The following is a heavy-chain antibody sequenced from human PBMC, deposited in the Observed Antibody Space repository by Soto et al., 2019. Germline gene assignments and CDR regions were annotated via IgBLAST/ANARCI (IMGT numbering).Heavy chain of an antibody. J-gene: IGHJ3*02. CDR3: ARSVYCSGGSCLDAFDI. CDR1: GYTFTSYG. V-gene: IGHV1-18*01. Sequence: ASVKVSCKASGYTFTSYGISWVRQAPGQGLEWMGWISAYNGNTNYAQKLQGRVTMTTDTSTSTAYMELRSLRSDDTVVYYCARSVYCSGGSCLDAFDIWGQGTMVTVS. CDR2: ISAYNGNT. D-gene: IGHD2-15*01.